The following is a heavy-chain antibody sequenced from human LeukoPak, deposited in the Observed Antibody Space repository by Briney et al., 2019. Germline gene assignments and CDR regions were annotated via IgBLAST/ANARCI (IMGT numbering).Heavy chain of an antibody. CDR2: IHSSDTT. Sequence: PSQTLSLTCTVSGASISDFDNFWTWIRQPAGKGLEWIGCIHSSDTTKSNPSLRSRIFMSLDASKNEFSLKLNSVTAADTAVYYCARGGYYYYYMDVWGKGTTVTVSS. CDR1: GASISDFDNF. J-gene: IGHJ6*03. V-gene: IGHV4-61*02. CDR3: ARGGYYYYYMDV.